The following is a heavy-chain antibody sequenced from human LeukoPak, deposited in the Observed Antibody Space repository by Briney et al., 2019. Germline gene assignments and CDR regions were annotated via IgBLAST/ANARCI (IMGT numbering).Heavy chain of an antibody. D-gene: IGHD3-10*01. CDR2: ISNSGSFT. J-gene: IGHJ4*02. V-gene: IGHV3-23*01. CDR1: GFTFSSYA. Sequence: GGSLRLSCAASGFTFSSYAMSWVRQAPGKGLEWVSAISNSGSFTYFADAVKGRFTISRDNSKNTLFLQMNSLRVDDTAVYYCARMVRGVINPCDHRGQGTLVTVSS. CDR3: ARMVRGVINPCDH.